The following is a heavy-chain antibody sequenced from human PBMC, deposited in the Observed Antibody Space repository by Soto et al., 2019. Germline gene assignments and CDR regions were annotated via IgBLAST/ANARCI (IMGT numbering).Heavy chain of an antibody. D-gene: IGHD6-13*01. CDR3: AIDRLSAWYAEYFQN. CDR2: IFGSGTRT. J-gene: IGHJ1*01. CDR1: GFTFRDYT. V-gene: IGHV3-23*01. Sequence: EVVLLESGGALVQPGGSLRLSCAASGFTFRDYTLAWVRQAPGKGLEWVAAIFGSGTRTYYADSLEGRFSISRDNSRDTLYLQMNNLRVEDTAIYYCAIDRLSAWYAEYFQNWGRGTPVTVSS.